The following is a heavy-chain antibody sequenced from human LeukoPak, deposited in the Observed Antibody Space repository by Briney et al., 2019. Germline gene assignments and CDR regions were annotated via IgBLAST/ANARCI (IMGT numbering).Heavy chain of an antibody. J-gene: IGHJ6*03. CDR2: VSGSGDNT. V-gene: IGHV3-23*01. CDR1: GFTFSSHA. Sequence: GGSLRLSCAASGFTFSSHAMSWVRQAPGKGLEWVSAVSGSGDNTYYADSVKGRFTISRDNSKNTLYLHMSSLRAEDTAVYYCACTAFYYYYLDVWGKGTTVTVSS. CDR3: ACTAFYYYYLDV. D-gene: IGHD5-18*01.